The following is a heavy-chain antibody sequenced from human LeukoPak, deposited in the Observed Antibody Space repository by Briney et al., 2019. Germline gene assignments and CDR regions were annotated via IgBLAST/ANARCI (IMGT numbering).Heavy chain of an antibody. J-gene: IGHJ3*01. D-gene: IGHD3-10*01. V-gene: IGHV3-30*18. CDR3: AKLVREPNGFDV. Sequence: QAGGSLRLSCTASGFSFDTYGVHWVRQAPGKGLEWVAVISSDRTKKYYTNSVEGRFSIFRDRSTVHLQMNSLRREDTAVYYCAKLVREPNGFDVWGRGTMVIVS. CDR2: ISSDRTKK. CDR1: GFSFDTYG.